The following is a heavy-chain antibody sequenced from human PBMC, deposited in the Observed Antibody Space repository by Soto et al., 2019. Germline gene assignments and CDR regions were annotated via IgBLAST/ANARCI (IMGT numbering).Heavy chain of an antibody. Sequence: QVQLVQSGAEVKKPGASVKVSCKASGYTFTGYYMHWVRQAPGQGLEWMGWINPNSGGTNYAQKFQGRVTMTRDTSISTAYMELSRLRSDDTAVYYCARGQEYSYGYFESSRAVGPGDYWGQGTLVTVSS. D-gene: IGHD5-18*01. CDR1: GYTFTGYY. V-gene: IGHV1-2*02. CDR2: INPNSGGT. CDR3: ARGQEYSYGYFESSRAVGPGDY. J-gene: IGHJ4*02.